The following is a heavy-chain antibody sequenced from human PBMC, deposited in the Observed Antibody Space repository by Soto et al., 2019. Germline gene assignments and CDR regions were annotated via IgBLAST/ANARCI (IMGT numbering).Heavy chain of an antibody. J-gene: IGHJ6*02. D-gene: IGHD3-22*01. Sequence: SETLSLTCTVSGGSISSSSYYWGWIRQPPGKGLERIGSIYYSGSTYYNPSLKSRVTISVDTSKNQFSLKVNSVTAADTAVYFCARQGRNTKIVLVKHYAADFWGQGTAVTVSS. CDR3: ARQGRNTKIVLVKHYAADF. CDR1: GGSISSSSYY. V-gene: IGHV4-39*01. CDR2: IYYSGST.